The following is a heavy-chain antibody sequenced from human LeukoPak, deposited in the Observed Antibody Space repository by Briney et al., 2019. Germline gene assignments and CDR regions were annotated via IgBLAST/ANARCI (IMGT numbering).Heavy chain of an antibody. CDR1: GGTFSSYA. V-gene: IGHV1-8*02. D-gene: IGHD4-23*01. J-gene: IGHJ4*02. CDR3: ALDPGGGNLIFDY. CDR2: MNPNSGNT. Sequence: ASGKVSCKASGGTFSSYAISWVRQATGQGLEWMGWMNPNSGNTGYAQKFQGRVTMTRNTSISTAYMELSSLRSEDTAVYYCALDPGGGNLIFDYWGQGTLVTVSS.